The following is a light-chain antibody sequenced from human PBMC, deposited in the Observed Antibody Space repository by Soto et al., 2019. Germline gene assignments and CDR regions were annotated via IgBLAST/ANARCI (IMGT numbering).Light chain of an antibody. V-gene: IGLV2-8*01. CDR1: ISDVAGYNS. CDR3: CSYAGSNSLI. Sequence: QSVLTQPPSASGSPGQSVTISCTGTISDVAGYNSVSWYQHHPGKAPKLMIYDVTKRPSGVPDRFSGSKSGNTASLTVSGLQAEDEADYYCCSYAGSNSLIFGGGTKLTV. CDR2: DVT. J-gene: IGLJ2*01.